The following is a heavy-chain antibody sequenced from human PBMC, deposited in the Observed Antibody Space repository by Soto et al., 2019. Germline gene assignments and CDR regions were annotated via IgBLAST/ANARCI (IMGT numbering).Heavy chain of an antibody. Sequence: SETLSLTCSVSGGSVSSGGYYWGWIRQTPGKGLEWIASMFHSGTKYYNPSLKRRVTISVDTPRNELSLRPEDTAMYYCARVAYWGPGTQVTVSS. V-gene: IGHV4-39*02. J-gene: IGHJ4*02. CDR3: ARVAY. CDR1: GGSVSSGGYY. CDR2: MFHSGTK.